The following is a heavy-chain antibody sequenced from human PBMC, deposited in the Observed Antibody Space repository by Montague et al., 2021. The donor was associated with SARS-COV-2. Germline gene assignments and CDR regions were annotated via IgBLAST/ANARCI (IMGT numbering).Heavy chain of an antibody. D-gene: IGHD3-3*01. CDR3: ARRPGASYYVFWSGGFDI. J-gene: IGHJ3*02. Sequence: SETLSLTCTVSGGSVNSGSYSWDWIRQPPGKGLEWIGSIHYSGSTSYNPSLKSRVTISIATSKNHFSLRVNSVTAADSAVYFCARRPGASYYVFWSGGFDIWGQGTMVTVS. CDR2: IHYSGST. CDR1: GGSVNSGSYS. V-gene: IGHV4-39*01.